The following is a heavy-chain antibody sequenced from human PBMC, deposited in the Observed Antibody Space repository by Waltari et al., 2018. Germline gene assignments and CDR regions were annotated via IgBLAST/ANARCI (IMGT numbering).Heavy chain of an antibody. Sequence: QVQLVQSGAEVKKPGASVRVSCKASGYNFINNHINWVRQAPGQGLEWMGWMNPNSGNTGYAQKFQGRVTMTRNTSLSTVYMDLSSLKSDDTAVYYCARVSLVTVAEQWYFDLWGRGTLVTVSS. J-gene: IGHJ2*01. CDR3: ARVSLVTVAEQWYFDL. V-gene: IGHV1-8*01. CDR1: GYNFINNH. CDR2: MNPNSGNT. D-gene: IGHD4-17*01.